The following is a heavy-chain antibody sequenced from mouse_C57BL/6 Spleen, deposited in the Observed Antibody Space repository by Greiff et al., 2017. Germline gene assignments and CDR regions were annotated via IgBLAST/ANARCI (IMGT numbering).Heavy chain of an antibody. D-gene: IGHD1-1*01. Sequence: QVQLKQPGAELVMPGASVKLSCKASGYTFTSYWMHWVKQRPGQGLEWIGEIDPFDSYTNYNQKFKGKATLTVDKSSSTAYMQLSSLTSADSAVYYCARSEYGSSLYYFDYWGQGTTLTVSS. V-gene: IGHV1-69*01. CDR2: IDPFDSYT. CDR3: ARSEYGSSLYYFDY. CDR1: GYTFTSYW. J-gene: IGHJ2*01.